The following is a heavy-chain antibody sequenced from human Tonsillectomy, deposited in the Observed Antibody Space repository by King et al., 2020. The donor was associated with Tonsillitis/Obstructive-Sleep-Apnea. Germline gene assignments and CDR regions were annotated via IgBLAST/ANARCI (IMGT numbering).Heavy chain of an antibody. V-gene: IGHV4-34*01. CDR2: INHSGST. J-gene: IGHJ6*03. CDR3: ARGEAAAGTGGGYYYYYYMEV. Sequence: HVQLQQWGAGLLRPSETLSLTCAVYGESFSGYYWSWIRQPPGKGLEWIGEINHSGSTNYNPSLKSRVTISVDTSKNQFSLKLSSVTAADTAVYYCARGEAAAGTGGGYYYYYYMEVWGKGTTVTVSS. CDR1: GESFSGYY. D-gene: IGHD6-13*01.